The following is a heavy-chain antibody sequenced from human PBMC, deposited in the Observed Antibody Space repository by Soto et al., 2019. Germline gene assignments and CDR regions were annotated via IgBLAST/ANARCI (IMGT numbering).Heavy chain of an antibody. D-gene: IGHD1-1*01. Sequence: QVQLQESGPGLVKPSETLSLICAVFGGSISSYYWSWIRQPPGKGLEWIGYIYYSGSTNYNPSLKSRVTISVDTSKNQFSLKLSSVTAADTAAYYCASMPYNYVAGRYYFDYWGQGTLVTVSS. V-gene: IGHV4-59*01. J-gene: IGHJ4*02. CDR3: ASMPYNYVAGRYYFDY. CDR2: IYYSGST. CDR1: GGSISSYY.